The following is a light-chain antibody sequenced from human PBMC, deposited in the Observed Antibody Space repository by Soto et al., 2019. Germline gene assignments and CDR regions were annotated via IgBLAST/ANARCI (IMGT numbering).Light chain of an antibody. J-gene: IGKJ2*01. CDR1: QSISSSY. CDR3: QQYGSSSYT. Sequence: EIVLTQSTGTLSLSPGERATLSCRASQSISSSYLAWYQQKPGQAPRLLIYAASSRATGIPDRFSGSGSGTDFTLTISRLEPEDFAVYYCQQYGSSSYTFGQGNQLEIK. V-gene: IGKV3-20*01. CDR2: AAS.